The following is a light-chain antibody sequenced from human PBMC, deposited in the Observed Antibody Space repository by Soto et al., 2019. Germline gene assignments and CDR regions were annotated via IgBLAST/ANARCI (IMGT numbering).Light chain of an antibody. CDR2: EAL. CDR3: QQRNNWPLT. CDR1: RSISTY. V-gene: IGKV3-11*01. J-gene: IGKJ4*02. Sequence: ETVLTQSPATLSLSPGERASLSCRASRSISTYLAWYQKKPGQAPMLLIYEALNRSTGIPARFSGSGSGTDLTLNISSLETEDFAVYCCQQRNNWPLTFGGGTKVEIK.